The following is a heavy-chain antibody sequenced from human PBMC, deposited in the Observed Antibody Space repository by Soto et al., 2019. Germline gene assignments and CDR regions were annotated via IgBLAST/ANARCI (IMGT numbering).Heavy chain of an antibody. CDR1: GFTFDDYA. D-gene: IGHD2-15*01. J-gene: IGHJ6*02. CDR2: ISWNSGSI. CDR3: AKDSGSGYCSGGSCYYGMDV. V-gene: IGHV3-9*01. Sequence: GGSLRLSCAASGFTFDDYAMHWVRQAPGKGLEWVSGISWNSGSIGYADSVKGRFTISRDNAKNSLYLQMNSLRAEETALYYCAKDSGSGYCSGGSCYYGMDVWGQGTTVTVSS.